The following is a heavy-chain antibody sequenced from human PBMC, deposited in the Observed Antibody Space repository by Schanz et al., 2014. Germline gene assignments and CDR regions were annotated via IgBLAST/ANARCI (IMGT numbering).Heavy chain of an antibody. Sequence: EVQLVESGGGLVQPGRSLRLSCVASGFRFDDYAMHWVRQAPGKGLEWVSGMSWNAGSLGYGDSVKGRFTISRDNDKNSLYLQMNSLRAEDTALYYCARDTAQSCIGPSCFEYFQHWGQGALVTVSS. D-gene: IGHD2-2*01. V-gene: IGHV3-9*01. CDR2: MSWNAGSL. CDR3: ARDTAQSCIGPSCFEYFQH. J-gene: IGHJ1*01. CDR1: GFRFDDYA.